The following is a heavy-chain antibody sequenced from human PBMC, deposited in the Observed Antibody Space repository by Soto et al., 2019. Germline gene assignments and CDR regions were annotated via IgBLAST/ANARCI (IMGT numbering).Heavy chain of an antibody. J-gene: IGHJ4*02. CDR1: GFTFSNYG. CDR3: ARDHSGYYFDY. Sequence: GGSLRLSCAASGFTFSNYGMHWVRQAPGKGLEWVAVIWFDGSNKYYADSVKGRFTISRDDSKNTLYLQMNSLRAEDTAVYYCARDHSGYYFDYWGQGALVTVSS. D-gene: IGHD5-12*01. CDR2: IWFDGSNK. V-gene: IGHV3-33*01.